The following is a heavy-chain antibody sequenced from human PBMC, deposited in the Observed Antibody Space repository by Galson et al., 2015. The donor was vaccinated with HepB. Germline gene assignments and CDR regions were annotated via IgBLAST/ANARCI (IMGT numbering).Heavy chain of an antibody. CDR2: ISSSSTTI. CDR3: VRDPPLGTPFDH. Sequence: SLRLSCAASTFIFSTYSMNWVRQAPGKGLEWVSYISSSSTTIYYADSVKGRFTISRDNAKNSLYLQMNSLRAEDTAVYYCVRDPPLGTPFDHWGQGTLVTVSS. D-gene: IGHD7-27*01. J-gene: IGHJ4*02. V-gene: IGHV3-48*04. CDR1: TFIFSTYS.